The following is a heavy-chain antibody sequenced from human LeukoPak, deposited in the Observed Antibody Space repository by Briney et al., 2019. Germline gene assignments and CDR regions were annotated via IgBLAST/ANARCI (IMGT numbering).Heavy chain of an antibody. CDR1: GFTFSSYG. V-gene: IGHV3-30*03. J-gene: IGHJ4*02. CDR3: ARSGRIAVAGFDY. D-gene: IGHD6-19*01. CDR2: ISYDGSNK. Sequence: GGSLRLSCAASGFTFSSYGMHWVRQAPGKGLEWVAVISYDGSNKYYADSVKGRLTISRDNSKNTLYLQMNSLRAEDTAVYYCARSGRIAVAGFDYWGQGTLVTVSS.